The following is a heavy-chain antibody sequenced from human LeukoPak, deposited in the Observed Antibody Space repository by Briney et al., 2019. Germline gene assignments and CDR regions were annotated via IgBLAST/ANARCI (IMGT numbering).Heavy chain of an antibody. Sequence: GGSLRLSCAASGFIFSSYSMNWVRQAPGKGLEWVSYISVNSGTIYYADSVKGRFTISRDNAKSSLYLQMNSLRAEDTAVYYCATPTVMSGKAFHIWGQGTMVTVSS. CDR3: ATPTVMSGKAFHI. V-gene: IGHV3-48*01. J-gene: IGHJ3*02. CDR1: GFIFSSYS. D-gene: IGHD4-11*01. CDR2: ISVNSGTI.